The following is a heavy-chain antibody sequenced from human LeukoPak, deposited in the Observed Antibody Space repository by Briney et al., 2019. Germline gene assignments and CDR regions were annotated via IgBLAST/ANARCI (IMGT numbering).Heavy chain of an antibody. CDR1: GGSISSSSYY. Sequence: PSETLSLTCTVSGGSISSSSYYWGWIRQPPGKGLEWIGSIYYSGSTYYNPSLKSRVTISVDTSKNQFSLRLSSVTAADTAVYYCARVVIENYYDSSGYVDYWGQGTLVTVSS. CDR2: IYYSGST. V-gene: IGHV4-39*07. D-gene: IGHD3-22*01. CDR3: ARVVIENYYDSSGYVDY. J-gene: IGHJ4*02.